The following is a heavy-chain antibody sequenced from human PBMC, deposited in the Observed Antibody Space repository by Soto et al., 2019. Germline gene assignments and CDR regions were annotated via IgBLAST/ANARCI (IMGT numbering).Heavy chain of an antibody. CDR1: GGSISSSSYY. V-gene: IGHV4-39*01. CDR2: IYYSGST. J-gene: IGHJ4*02. Sequence: QLQLQESGPGLVKPSETLSLTCTVSGGSISSSSYYWGWIRQPPGKGLEWIGSIYYSGSTYYNPSLQXRXPXYXNTSKNQFSLKLSSVTAADTAVYSCARIYYDSVFDYWGQGTLVTVSS. D-gene: IGHD3-22*01. CDR3: ARIYYDSVFDY.